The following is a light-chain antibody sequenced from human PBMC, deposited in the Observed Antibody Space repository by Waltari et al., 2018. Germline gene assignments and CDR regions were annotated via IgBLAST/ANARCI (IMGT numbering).Light chain of an antibody. Sequence: QSALTQPLSVSGSPGQSVTISCPGTSSDVAGYNYVSWYPQHPGKAPKLMIYDVTKQPSGVPDRFSGSKSGNTASLTISGLQAEDEADYYCCSYAGIFTLYVFGAGTKVTVL. CDR1: SSDVAGYNY. V-gene: IGLV2-11*01. CDR2: DVT. J-gene: IGLJ1*01. CDR3: CSYAGIFTLYV.